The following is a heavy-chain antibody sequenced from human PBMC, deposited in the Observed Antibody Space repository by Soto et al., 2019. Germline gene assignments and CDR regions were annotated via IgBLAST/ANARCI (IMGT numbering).Heavy chain of an antibody. CDR2: IKSKTDGGTT. J-gene: IGHJ5*02. D-gene: IGHD1-1*01. CDR1: GFTFSNAW. CDR3: KTEFVQNWFDP. V-gene: IGHV3-15*01. Sequence: GGSLRLSCAASGFTFSNAWMSWVRQAPGKGLEWVGRIKSKTDGGTTDYAAPVKGRFTISRDDSKNTLYLQMNSLKTEDTAVYYCKTEFVQNWFDPWGQGNLVTVSS.